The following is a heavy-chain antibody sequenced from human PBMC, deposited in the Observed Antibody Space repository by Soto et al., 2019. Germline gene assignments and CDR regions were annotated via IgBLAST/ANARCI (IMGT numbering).Heavy chain of an antibody. Sequence: GSLRLSCAASGFTFSSYWMSWVRQAPGKGLEWVANIKQDGSEKYYVDSVKGRFTISRDNAKNSLYLQMNSLRAEDTAVYYCARDGRNCSGGSCFDEYFQHWGQGTLVTVSS. V-gene: IGHV3-7*01. CDR2: IKQDGSEK. D-gene: IGHD2-15*01. J-gene: IGHJ1*01. CDR3: ARDGRNCSGGSCFDEYFQH. CDR1: GFTFSSYW.